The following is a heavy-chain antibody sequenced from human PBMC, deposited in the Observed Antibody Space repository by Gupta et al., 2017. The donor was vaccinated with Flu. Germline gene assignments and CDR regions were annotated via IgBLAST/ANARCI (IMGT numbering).Heavy chain of an antibody. V-gene: IGHV1-18*01. Sequence: GWISAYNGNTNYAQKLQGRVTMTTDTSTSTAYMELRSLRSDDTAVYYCARGCGRSGGSCYSSWGQGTLDTVSS. D-gene: IGHD2-15*01. CDR3: ARGCGRSGGSCYSS. CDR2: ISAYNGNT. J-gene: IGHJ4*02.